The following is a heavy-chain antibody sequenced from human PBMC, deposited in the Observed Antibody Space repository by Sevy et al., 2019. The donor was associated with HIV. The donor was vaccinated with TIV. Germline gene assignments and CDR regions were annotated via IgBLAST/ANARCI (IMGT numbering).Heavy chain of an antibody. J-gene: IGHJ3*02. CDR1: GFTFSNYD. Sequence: GGSLRLSCAASGFTFSNYDMHWVRQTTGKGLEWVSSIGTAGDPFYSGSMKGRFTSSRENAKNSLYLKMNSLRAGDTAVYFCARGASAAGFRFDAFDIWGQGTLVTVSS. CDR2: IGTAGDP. V-gene: IGHV3-13*05. D-gene: IGHD6-13*01. CDR3: ARGASAAGFRFDAFDI.